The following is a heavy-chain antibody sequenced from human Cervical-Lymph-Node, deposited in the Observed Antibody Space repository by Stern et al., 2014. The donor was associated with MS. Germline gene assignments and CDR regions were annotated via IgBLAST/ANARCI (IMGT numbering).Heavy chain of an antibody. CDR2: IIPIFATT. Sequence: VQLVESGAEVKKPGSSVKVSCNVSGGTFSRYTLNWVRQAPGQGLEWMGGIIPIFATTNYPQRFQGKVTITADGSTSTTYLEVSSLTSEDTAVYYCAREGIPGAGGTFDNWGQGTLVIVSS. V-gene: IGHV1-69*01. J-gene: IGHJ4*02. CDR1: GGTFSRYT. D-gene: IGHD1-26*01. CDR3: AREGIPGAGGTFDN.